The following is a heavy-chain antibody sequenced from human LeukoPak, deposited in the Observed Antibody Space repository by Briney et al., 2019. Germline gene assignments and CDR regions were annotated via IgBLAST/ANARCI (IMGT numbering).Heavy chain of an antibody. J-gene: IGHJ5*02. CDR3: ARRGVVVITTRYNWFDP. CDR2: IYYSGST. CDR1: GGSISSSSYY. Sequence: SETLSLTCTVSGGSISSSSYYWGWIRQPPGTGLEWIGSIYYSGSTYYNPSLKSRVTISVDTSKNQFSLKLSSVTAADTAVYYCARRGVVVITTRYNWFDPWGQGTLVTVSS. D-gene: IGHD3-22*01. V-gene: IGHV4-39*07.